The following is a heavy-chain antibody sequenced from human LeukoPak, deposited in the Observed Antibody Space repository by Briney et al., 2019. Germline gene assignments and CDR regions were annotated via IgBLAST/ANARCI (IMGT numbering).Heavy chain of an antibody. CDR3: ASSAAGTGRKYYYYMDV. Sequence: SETLSLTCAVYGGSFSGYYWSWIRQPPGKGLEWIGEINHSGSTNYNPSLKSRVTISVDPSKNQFYLKLSSVTAADTAVYYCASSAAGTGRKYYYYMDVWGKGTTVTVSS. V-gene: IGHV4-34*01. D-gene: IGHD6-13*01. CDR1: GGSFSGYY. CDR2: INHSGST. J-gene: IGHJ6*03.